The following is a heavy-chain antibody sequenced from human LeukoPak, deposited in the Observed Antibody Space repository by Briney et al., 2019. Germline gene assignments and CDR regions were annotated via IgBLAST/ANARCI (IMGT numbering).Heavy chain of an antibody. V-gene: IGHV1-69*13. CDR3: ARDATMDYYDSSGLYGGFDP. CDR1: GGTFSSYA. CDR2: IIPIFGTA. Sequence: ASVKVSCKASGGTFSSYAISWVRQAPGQGLEWMGGIIPIFGTANYAQKFQGRVTITADESTSTAYMELSSLRSEDTAVYYCARDATMDYYDSSGLYGGFDPWGQGTLVTVSS. D-gene: IGHD3-22*01. J-gene: IGHJ5*02.